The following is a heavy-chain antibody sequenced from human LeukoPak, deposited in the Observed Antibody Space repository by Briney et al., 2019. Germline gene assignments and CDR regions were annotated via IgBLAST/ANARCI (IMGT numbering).Heavy chain of an antibody. J-gene: IGHJ6*03. CDR1: GFTFRNYA. V-gene: IGHV3-23*01. Sequence: GGSLRLSCAASGFTFRNYAMRWVRQAPGKGLEWVSAISGSGGTTYYADSVKGRFTISRDNSKNTLYLQMNSLRAEDTAVYYCARVLSWYSFYYYYYMDVWGKGTTVTISS. CDR3: ARVLSWYSFYYYYYMDV. CDR2: ISGSGGTT. D-gene: IGHD6-13*01.